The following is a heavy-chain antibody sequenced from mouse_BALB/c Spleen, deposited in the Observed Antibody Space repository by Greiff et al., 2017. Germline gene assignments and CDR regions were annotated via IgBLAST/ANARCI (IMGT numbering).Heavy chain of an antibody. V-gene: IGHV1S81*02. J-gene: IGHJ4*01. CDR3: ARGTTVVANYAMDY. CDR2: INPSNGRT. CDR1: GYTFTSYW. Sequence: VQLQQPGAELVKPGASVKLSCKASGYTFTSYWMHWVKQRPGQGLEWIGEINPSNGRTNYNEKFKSKATLTVDKSSSTAYMQLSSLTYEDSAVYYCARGTTVVANYAMDYWGQGTSDTDSS. D-gene: IGHD1-1*01.